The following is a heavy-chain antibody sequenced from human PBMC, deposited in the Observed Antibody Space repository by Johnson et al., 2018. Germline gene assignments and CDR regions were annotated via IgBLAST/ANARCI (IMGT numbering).Heavy chain of an antibody. D-gene: IGHD4-23*01. CDR1: GFNFSTYG. Sequence: QVQLVQSGGGVVQPGRSLRLSCATSGFNFSTYGMHWVRQAPGKGLEWVAVIWYDGSNKYYGDSVKGRFTIPRDNSKNTPYLQMNSLRPEDTAVYYVAGVDYGGNGIWGQGTMVTVSS. CDR3: AGVDYGGNGI. CDR2: IWYDGSNK. J-gene: IGHJ3*02. V-gene: IGHV3-33*01.